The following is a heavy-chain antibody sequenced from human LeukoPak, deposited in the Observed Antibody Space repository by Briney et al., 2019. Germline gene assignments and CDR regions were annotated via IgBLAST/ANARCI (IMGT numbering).Heavy chain of an antibody. CDR2: ISSSGSTI. CDR3: AKDDAWVRYQD. D-gene: IGHD5-12*01. J-gene: IGHJ4*02. Sequence: GGSLRLSCAASGFTFSSYEMNWVRQAPGKGLEWVSYISSSGSTIYYADSVKGRFTISRDNSKNTLDLQMNSLRAEDTAVYYCAKDDAWVRYQDWGQGTLVTVSP. V-gene: IGHV3-48*03. CDR1: GFTFSSYE.